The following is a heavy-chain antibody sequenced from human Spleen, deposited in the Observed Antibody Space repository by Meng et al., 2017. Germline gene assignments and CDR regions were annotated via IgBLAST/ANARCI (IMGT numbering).Heavy chain of an antibody. D-gene: IGHD3-22*01. Sequence: GESLKISCKGSGYSFTSYWIGWVRQMPGKGLEWMGIIYPGDSDTRYSPSFQGRVTISADKSISTAYLQWSSLKASDTAMYYCAREGHYYDSSGYRTNAFDIWGQGTMVTVSS. V-gene: IGHV5-51*01. CDR1: GYSFTSYW. CDR2: IYPGDSDT. J-gene: IGHJ3*02. CDR3: AREGHYYDSSGYRTNAFDI.